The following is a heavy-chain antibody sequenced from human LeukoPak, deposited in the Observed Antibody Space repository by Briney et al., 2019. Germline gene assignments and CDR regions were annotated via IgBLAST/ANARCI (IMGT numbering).Heavy chain of an antibody. D-gene: IGHD2-21*02. CDR1: GYTFTNYY. CDR3: ARGGRWSKSWGVTRVEDY. CDR2: INPSGSST. Sequence: ASVKVSCKASGYTFTNYYMHWVRQAPGQGLEWMGMINPSGSSTTYAQKFQVRVTMTTDTSTSTVYMQLSSLRSEDTAVYYCARGGRWSKSWGVTRVEDYWGQGTLVTVSS. J-gene: IGHJ4*02. V-gene: IGHV1-46*01.